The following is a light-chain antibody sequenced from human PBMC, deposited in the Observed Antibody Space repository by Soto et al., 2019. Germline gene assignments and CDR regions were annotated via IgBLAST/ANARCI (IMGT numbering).Light chain of an antibody. J-gene: IGKJ1*01. CDR3: QQLNSYPRT. CDR2: AAS. Sequence: IQFTQSPSSLSSSVLERFTITCRASQGISSYLAWYQQKPGKAPKLLIYAASTLQSGVPSRFSGSGSGTDFTLTISSLQPEDFATYYCQQLNSYPRTFGQGTKVDNK. V-gene: IGKV1-9*01. CDR1: QGISSY.